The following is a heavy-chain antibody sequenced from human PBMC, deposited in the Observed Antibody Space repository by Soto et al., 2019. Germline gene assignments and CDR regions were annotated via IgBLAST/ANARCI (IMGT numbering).Heavy chain of an antibody. V-gene: IGHV3-23*01. Sequence: EVQLMETGGGLVQTGGSLRLYCAASGFSFRTYAMSWVRQAPGQGLEWVSVISDTGDDTYYAYSVKGRFTISRDSSRNTLYLRINSLRAEDSAIYYCASYVREPTFYFDPWGQETLFTVAS. CDR2: ISDTGDDT. CDR3: ASYVREPTFYFDP. CDR1: GFSFRTYA. D-gene: IGHD3-10*02. J-gene: IGHJ4*01.